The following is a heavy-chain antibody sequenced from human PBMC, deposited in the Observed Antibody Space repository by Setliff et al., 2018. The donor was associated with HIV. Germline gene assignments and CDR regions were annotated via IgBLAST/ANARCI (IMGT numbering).Heavy chain of an antibody. D-gene: IGHD6-13*01. CDR2: IYPGDSDS. J-gene: IGHJ6*03. Sequence: ESLKISCHLSGYSFVDFWIGWVRQMPGKGLEWVGFIYPGDSDSRYSPSFRGQVTTSADKSTTTAYLQWSSLKASDTAIYYCARHGEAGDYMDVWGQGTTVTVSS. CDR3: ARHGEAGDYMDV. V-gene: IGHV5-51*01. CDR1: GYSFVDFW.